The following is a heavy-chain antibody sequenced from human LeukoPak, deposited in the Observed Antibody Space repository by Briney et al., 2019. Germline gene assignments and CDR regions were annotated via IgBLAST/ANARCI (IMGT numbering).Heavy chain of an antibody. CDR2: INHSGST. Sequence: SETLSLTCAVYGGSFSGYYWSWIRQPPGKGLEWIGEINHSGSTNYNPSLKSRVTISVDTSKNQFSLKLSSVTAADTAVYYCASGTVAHYFDYWGQGTLVTVSS. D-gene: IGHD4-11*01. V-gene: IGHV4-34*01. CDR1: GGSFSGYY. CDR3: ASGTVAHYFDY. J-gene: IGHJ4*02.